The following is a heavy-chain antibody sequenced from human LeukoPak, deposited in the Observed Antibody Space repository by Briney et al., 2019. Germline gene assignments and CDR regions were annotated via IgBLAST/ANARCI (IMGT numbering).Heavy chain of an antibody. J-gene: IGHJ4*02. CDR3: ARVIRELRGYYFDY. Sequence: GGSLRPSCAASGFTFSSYGMHWVRQAPGKGLEWVAFIRYDGSNKYYADSVKGRFTISRDNSKNTLYLQMNSLRAEDTALYYCARVIRELRGYYFDYWGQGTLVTVSS. V-gene: IGHV3-30*02. D-gene: IGHD1-26*01. CDR2: IRYDGSNK. CDR1: GFTFSSYG.